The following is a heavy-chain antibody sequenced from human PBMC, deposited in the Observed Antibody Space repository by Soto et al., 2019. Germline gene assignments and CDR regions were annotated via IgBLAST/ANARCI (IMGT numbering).Heavy chain of an antibody. CDR1: GGSFSGYY. D-gene: IGHD6-13*01. CDR2: INHSGST. CDR3: ARGKIRSSWYGLWVDWFDP. Sequence: SETLSLTCAVYGGSFSGYYWSWIRQPPGKGLEWIGEINHSGSTNYNPSLKSRVTISVDTSKNQFSLKLSSVTAADTAVYYCARGKIRSSWYGLWVDWFDPWGQGTLVTAPQ. V-gene: IGHV4-34*01. J-gene: IGHJ5*02.